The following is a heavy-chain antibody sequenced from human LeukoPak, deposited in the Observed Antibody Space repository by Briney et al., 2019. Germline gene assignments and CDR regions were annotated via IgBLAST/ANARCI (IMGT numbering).Heavy chain of an antibody. D-gene: IGHD3-22*01. V-gene: IGHV4-59*01. J-gene: IGHJ4*02. CDR2: ISYSGST. CDR1: GGSISSYY. Sequence: PSETLSLTCTVSGGSISSYYWSWIRQPPGKGLEWIGYISYSGSTTYNPSLKSRVTISVDTSNNQFSLKLSSVTAADTAVYYCARASGYYQYYFDYWGQGTLVTVSS. CDR3: ARASGYYQYYFDY.